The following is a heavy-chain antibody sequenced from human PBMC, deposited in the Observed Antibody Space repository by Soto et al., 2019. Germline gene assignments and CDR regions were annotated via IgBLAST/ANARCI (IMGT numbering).Heavy chain of an antibody. J-gene: IGHJ6*02. V-gene: IGHV4-59*01. Sequence: SETLSLTCTVSGGSISSYYWSWIRQPPGKGLEWIGYIYYSGSTNYNPSLKSRVTISIDTSKNQFSLKLSSVTAADTAVYYCARGTPMYYYGMDVWGQGTTVTVSS. CDR2: IYYSGST. CDR1: GGSISSYY. D-gene: IGHD1-1*01. CDR3: ARGTPMYYYGMDV.